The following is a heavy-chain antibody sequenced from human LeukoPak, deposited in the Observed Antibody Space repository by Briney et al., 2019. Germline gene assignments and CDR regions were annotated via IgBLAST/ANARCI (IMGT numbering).Heavy chain of an antibody. CDR2: INHSGST. J-gene: IGHJ6*03. Sequence: SETLSLTCAVYGGSFSGYYWSWIRQPPGKGLEWIGEINHSGSTNYNPSLKSRVTISVDTSKNQFSLKLSSVTAADTAVYYCAVVTATENYYYMDVWGKGTTVTVSS. V-gene: IGHV4-34*01. CDR3: AVVTATENYYYMDV. CDR1: GGSFSGYY. D-gene: IGHD2-21*02.